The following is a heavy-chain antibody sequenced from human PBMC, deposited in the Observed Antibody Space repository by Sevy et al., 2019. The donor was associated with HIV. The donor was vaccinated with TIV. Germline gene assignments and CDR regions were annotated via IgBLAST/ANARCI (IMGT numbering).Heavy chain of an antibody. CDR3: ARDAGYSVNWYPRFDP. CDR2: ISYDGSHK. V-gene: IGHV3-30*03. CDR1: AFTFSTYA. D-gene: IGHD6-13*01. Sequence: GGSLRLSCAASAFTFSTYAMHWVRQAPGKGLEWVAVISYDGSHKYYAASVTGRVTISRDESKSSLYLQMNTLRAEDTAVYYCARDAGYSVNWYPRFDPWGQGTLVTVSS. J-gene: IGHJ5*02.